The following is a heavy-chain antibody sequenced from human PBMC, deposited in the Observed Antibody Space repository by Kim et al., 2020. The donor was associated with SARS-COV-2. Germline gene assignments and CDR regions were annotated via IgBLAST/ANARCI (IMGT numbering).Heavy chain of an antibody. J-gene: IGHJ4*02. CDR1: GDSITSGGYY. CDR3: ARDDSLGGFDY. Sequence: SETLSLTCTVSGDSITSGGYYWNWIRQHPGKGLEWIGSIYYGGNTHYIPSLKSRLTISVDTSKNHFSLNLNSATAADTAVYYCARDDSLGGFDYWGQGILVTVSA. D-gene: IGHD7-27*01. CDR2: IYYGGNT. V-gene: IGHV4-31*03.